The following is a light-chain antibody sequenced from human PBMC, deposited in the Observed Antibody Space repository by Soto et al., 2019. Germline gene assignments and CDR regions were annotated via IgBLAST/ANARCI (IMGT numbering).Light chain of an antibody. J-gene: IGLJ3*02. CDR2: EVN. CDR3: CSFAGSSTFWV. V-gene: IGLV2-23*02. Sequence: QSALTQPASVSGSPGQSITISCTGTSSDVGSYNYVSWYQQHPGKAPKLMIFEVNQRPSGVSDRFSGSKSGNTASLTISGLQAGDEADYYCCSFAGSSTFWVFGGGTKLTVL. CDR1: SSDVGSYNY.